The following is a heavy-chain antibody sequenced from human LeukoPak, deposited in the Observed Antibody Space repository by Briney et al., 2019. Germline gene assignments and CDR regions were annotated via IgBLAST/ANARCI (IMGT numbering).Heavy chain of an antibody. Sequence: SETLSLTCAVYGGSFSGYYWSWIRQPPGKGLEWIGESNHSGSTNYNPSLKSRVTISVDTSKNQFSLKLSSVTAADTAVYYCARGLPTVTTSYYFDYWGQGTLVTVSS. CDR2: SNHSGST. CDR3: ARGLPTVTTSYYFDY. V-gene: IGHV4-34*01. CDR1: GGSFSGYY. D-gene: IGHD4-17*01. J-gene: IGHJ4*02.